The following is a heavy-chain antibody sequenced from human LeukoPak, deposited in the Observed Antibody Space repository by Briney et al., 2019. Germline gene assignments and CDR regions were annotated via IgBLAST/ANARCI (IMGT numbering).Heavy chain of an antibody. CDR1: GGSISSYY. D-gene: IGHD6-6*01. J-gene: IGHJ3*02. V-gene: IGHV4-59*01. CDR3: ARRRTRPEAFDI. CDR2: IHYSGST. Sequence: SETLSLTCTVSGGSISSYYWTWIRQLPGKGLEWIGYIHYSGSTNYNPSLRSRVTTSLDTSKNQFSLQLPSVTAAATAVYYCARRRTRPEAFDIWGQGTMVTVSS.